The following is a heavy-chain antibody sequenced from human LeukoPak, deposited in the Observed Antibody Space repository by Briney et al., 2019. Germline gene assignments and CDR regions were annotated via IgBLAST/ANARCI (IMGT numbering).Heavy chain of an antibody. CDR2: ISSSSSTI. CDR1: GFTFSSYS. J-gene: IGHJ4*02. V-gene: IGHV3-48*01. Sequence: GGSLRLSCAASGFTFSSYSMNWVRQAPGKGLEWVSYISSSSSTIYYADSVKGRFTISRDNAKNSLYLQMNSLRAEDTAVYYCARDRRYRSGGSCYFDYWGQGTLVTVSS. D-gene: IGHD2-15*01. CDR3: ARDRRYRSGGSCYFDY.